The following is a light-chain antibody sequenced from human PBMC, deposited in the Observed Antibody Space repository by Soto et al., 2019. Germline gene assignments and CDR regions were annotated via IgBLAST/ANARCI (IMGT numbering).Light chain of an antibody. CDR3: QQYYSYPRIT. CDR1: HDIGNY. J-gene: IGKJ5*01. Sequence: DIQMTQSPSSLSASVGDRVTITCLASHDIGNYLNWYQQKPGKAPKLLIYYASNLETGVSSRFSGSGSGTDFTLTISCLQSEDFATYYCQQYYSYPRITFGQGTRLEIK. V-gene: IGKV1-33*01. CDR2: YAS.